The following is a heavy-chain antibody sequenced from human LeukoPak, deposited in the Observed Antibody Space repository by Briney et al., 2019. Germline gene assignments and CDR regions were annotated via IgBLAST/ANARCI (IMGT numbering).Heavy chain of an antibody. D-gene: IGHD3-22*01. J-gene: IGHJ4*02. CDR2: ISAYDGNT. Sequence: GASVKVSCKASGYTFTSYDISWVRQAPGQGLEWMGWISAYDGNTNYVHKVQDRVTMTTDTSTSTAFMELRSLRSDDTAVYYCARCSQFKIRTSSSCSPFDYWGQGTLVTVSS. CDR1: GYTFTSYD. CDR3: ARCSQFKIRTSSSCSPFDY. V-gene: IGHV1-18*01.